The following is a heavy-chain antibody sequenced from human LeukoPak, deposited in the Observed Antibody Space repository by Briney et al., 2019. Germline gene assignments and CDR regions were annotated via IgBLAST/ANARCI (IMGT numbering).Heavy chain of an antibody. Sequence: TSETLSLTCTVSGASIISSYGTWIRHSAGEGLEWSGRVSSGGSTTYNPSFKGRVTMSLDTSKRQFSLNLSSVTAADTAVYYCARDQTYYVSSGYYYVTYLQHWGQGILVTVSS. CDR1: GASIISSY. V-gene: IGHV4-4*07. D-gene: IGHD3-22*01. CDR3: ARDQTYYVSSGYYYVTYLQH. J-gene: IGHJ1*01. CDR2: VSSGGST.